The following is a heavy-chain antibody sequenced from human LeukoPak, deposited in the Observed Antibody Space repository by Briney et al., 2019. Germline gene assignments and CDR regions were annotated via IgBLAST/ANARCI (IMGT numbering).Heavy chain of an antibody. V-gene: IGHV4-31*03. CDR2: IYYSGST. CDR1: GGSISSGGYS. CDR3: ARDRGYSYGYYFDY. D-gene: IGHD5-18*01. Sequence: SETLSLTCTVSGGSISSGGYSWSWIRQHPGKGLEWIGYIYYSGSTYYNPSLKSRVTISVDTSKNQFSLKLSSVTAADTAVYYCARDRGYSYGYYFDYWGQGTLVTVSS. J-gene: IGHJ4*02.